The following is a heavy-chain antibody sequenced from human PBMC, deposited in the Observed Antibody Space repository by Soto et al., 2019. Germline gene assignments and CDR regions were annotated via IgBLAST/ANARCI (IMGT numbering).Heavy chain of an antibody. V-gene: IGHV3-64*01. CDR2: ISSNGCST. D-gene: IGHD3-10*01. CDR3: AGGQWFGELDH. Sequence: GGSLRLSCAASGFTFSSYAMHWVRQAPGKGLEYVSAISSNGCSTYYANSVKGRFTISRDNSKNTLYLQMGSLRTEDMAVYYCAGGQWFGELDHWGQGTLVTVSS. CDR1: GFTFSSYA. J-gene: IGHJ5*02.